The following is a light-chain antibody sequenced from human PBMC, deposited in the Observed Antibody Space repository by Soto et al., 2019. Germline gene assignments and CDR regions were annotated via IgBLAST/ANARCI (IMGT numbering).Light chain of an antibody. Sequence: DIQMTQSPSSLSASVGDRVTIACRASQSINIYLSWYQQEPGKAPKLLMYDASSLQSGDPSRFSGSGSGTHFTLTISSLQREDFATYYCQQNYRTPLTFGGGTKVEIK. CDR2: DAS. CDR3: QQNYRTPLT. CDR1: QSINIY. J-gene: IGKJ4*01. V-gene: IGKV1-39*01.